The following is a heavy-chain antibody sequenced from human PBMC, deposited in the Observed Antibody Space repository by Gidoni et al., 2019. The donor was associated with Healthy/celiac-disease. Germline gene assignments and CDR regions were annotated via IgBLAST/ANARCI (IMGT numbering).Heavy chain of an antibody. Sequence: EVQLVESGGGLVQPGGSLRLSCAASGFTFSSYSMNWVRQAPGKGLEWVSYISSSSSTIYYADSVKGRFTISRDNAKNSLYLQMNSLRAEDTAVYYCASAVIVVATPSDAFDIWGQGTMVTVSS. J-gene: IGHJ3*02. CDR2: ISSSSSTI. CDR1: GFTFSSYS. V-gene: IGHV3-48*04. D-gene: IGHD3-22*01. CDR3: ASAVIVVATPSDAFDI.